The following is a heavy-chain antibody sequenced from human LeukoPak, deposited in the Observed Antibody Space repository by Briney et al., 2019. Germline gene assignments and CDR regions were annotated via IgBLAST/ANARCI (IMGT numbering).Heavy chain of an antibody. CDR2: IYSNGIT. D-gene: IGHD3-22*01. CDR1: GGSIFSYY. Sequence: SETLSLTCTVSGGSIFSYYFNWIRQPPGKGLDWIGYIYSNGITNYNPSLRSRGTISIATSKNQVSLRLRSVTAADTAIYYCARRAYYDTSGYSPASGYFDLWGRGTLVTVSS. V-gene: IGHV4-4*08. J-gene: IGHJ2*01. CDR3: ARRAYYDTSGYSPASGYFDL.